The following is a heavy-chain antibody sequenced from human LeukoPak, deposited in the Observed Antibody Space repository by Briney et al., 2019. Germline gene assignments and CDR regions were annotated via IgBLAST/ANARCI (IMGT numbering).Heavy chain of an antibody. CDR3: GKTTVGYSSGQKPAWPVDY. V-gene: IGHV3-23*01. D-gene: IGHD5-18*01. CDR1: GFTFGSHA. Sequence: GGSLRLSCEASGFTFGSHAMYWVRQAPGKGLEWVAGIFGSGGSPHYADPVKGRFTISGDNSRNTVYLQINSLRAEDTAVYYCGKTTVGYSSGQKPAWPVDYWGQGTLVTVSS. J-gene: IGHJ4*02. CDR2: IFGSGGSP.